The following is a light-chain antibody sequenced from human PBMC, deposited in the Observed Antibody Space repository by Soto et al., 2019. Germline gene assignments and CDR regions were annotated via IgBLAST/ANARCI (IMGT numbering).Light chain of an antibody. CDR1: SSDVGGYNY. V-gene: IGLV2-14*01. Sequence: QSALTQPASVSGSPGQSITISFTGTSSDVGGYNYVSWYQRHPAKTPNLIISDVSNRPSGVANRFSGSKSGNTASLTISGLQAEDEADYDCCSYTGSATLVVFGGGTKLTVL. CDR3: CSYTGSATLVV. J-gene: IGLJ3*02. CDR2: DVS.